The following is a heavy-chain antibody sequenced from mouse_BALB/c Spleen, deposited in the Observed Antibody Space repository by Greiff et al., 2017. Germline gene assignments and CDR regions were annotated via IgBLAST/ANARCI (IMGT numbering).Heavy chain of an antibody. J-gene: IGHJ1*01. CDR2: IIPGNVNT. V-gene: IGHV1S56*01. CDR1: GYTFTSYY. Sequence: QVQLQQSGPELVKPGASVRISCKASGYTFTSYYIHWVQQRPGKGLEWIGWIIPGNVNTKYNEKFKGKATLTAAKSSSTAYMQLRSLTSEDSAVYFCARWRGDGYDSDWYFDVWGAGTTVTVSS. CDR3: ARWRGDGYDSDWYFDV. D-gene: IGHD2-2*01.